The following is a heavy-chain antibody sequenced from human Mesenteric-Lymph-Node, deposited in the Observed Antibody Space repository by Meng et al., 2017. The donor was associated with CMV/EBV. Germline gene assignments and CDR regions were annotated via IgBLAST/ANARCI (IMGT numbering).Heavy chain of an antibody. CDR2: TYYRSKWYN. CDR3: ARVMVRFPKQNYFDY. Sequence: SCATSGDSVSSNSAAWNWIRQSPSRGLEWLGRTYYRSKWYNDYAVTVKSRITINPDTSKNQFSLQLNSVTPEDTAVYYCARVMVRFPKQNYFDYWGQGTLVTVSS. V-gene: IGHV6-1*01. CDR1: GDSVSSNSAA. J-gene: IGHJ4*02. D-gene: IGHD4/OR15-4a*01.